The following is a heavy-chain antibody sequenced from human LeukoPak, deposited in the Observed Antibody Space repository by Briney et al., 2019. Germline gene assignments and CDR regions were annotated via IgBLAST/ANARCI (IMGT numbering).Heavy chain of an antibody. CDR1: GFTFSSYA. CDR2: ISYDGSNK. J-gene: IGHJ5*02. Sequence: PGGSLRLSCAASGFTFSSYAMHWVRQAPGKGLEWVAVISYDGSNKYYADSVKGRFTISRGNSKNTLYLQMNSLRAEDTAVYYCARDQLVSNWFDPWGQGTLVTVSS. V-gene: IGHV3-30-3*01. CDR3: ARDQLVSNWFDP. D-gene: IGHD6-13*01.